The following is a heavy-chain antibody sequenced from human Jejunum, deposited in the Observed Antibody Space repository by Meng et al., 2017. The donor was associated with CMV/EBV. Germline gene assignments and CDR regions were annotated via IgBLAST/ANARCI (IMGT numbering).Heavy chain of an antibody. CDR2: ISSSSSAI. V-gene: IGHV3-48*04. Sequence: SGFSFSNNHMNWVRQAPGRGLEWISYISSSSSAIEYADSVKGRFTISRDNAKNTLYLQMNSLRAEDTAVYYCVRDLISGVVPLGYWGQGTLVTVSS. CDR1: GFSFSNNH. J-gene: IGHJ4*02. D-gene: IGHD3-3*01. CDR3: VRDLISGVVPLGY.